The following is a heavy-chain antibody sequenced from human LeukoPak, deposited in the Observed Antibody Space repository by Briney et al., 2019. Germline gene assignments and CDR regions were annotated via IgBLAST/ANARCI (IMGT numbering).Heavy chain of an antibody. CDR2: ISYDGSNK. J-gene: IGHJ4*02. Sequence: GGSLRLSCAASGFTFSSYAMHWVRQAPGKGLEWVAVISYDGSNKYYADSVKGRFTISRDNSKNTLYLQMNSLRAEDTAVYYCAGPLYGSGSYYFDYWGQGTLVTVSS. CDR3: AGPLYGSGSYYFDY. CDR1: GFTFSSYA. D-gene: IGHD3-10*01. V-gene: IGHV3-30*04.